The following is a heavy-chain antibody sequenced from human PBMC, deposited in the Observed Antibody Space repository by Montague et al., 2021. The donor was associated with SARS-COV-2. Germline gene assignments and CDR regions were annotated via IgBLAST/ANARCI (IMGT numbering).Heavy chain of an antibody. D-gene: IGHD3-22*01. Sequence: SLSLSFSASGFPFSSYEMNWVRQATGKGLEWVSAIGTAGDTYYSGSVKGRFTISRENAKNSLYLQMNSLRAGDTAVYYCARGDSSGYYYLFDYWGQGTLVTVSS. CDR3: ARGDSSGYYYLFDY. V-gene: IGHV3-13*04. CDR1: GFPFSSYE. J-gene: IGHJ4*02. CDR2: IGTAGDT.